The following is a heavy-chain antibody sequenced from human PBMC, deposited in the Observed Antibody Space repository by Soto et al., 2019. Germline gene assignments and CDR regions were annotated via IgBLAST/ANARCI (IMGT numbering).Heavy chain of an antibody. CDR3: ARERIFGVVTYYYYGMDV. CDR1: GYTFTGYY. D-gene: IGHD3-3*01. Sequence: ASVKVSCKASGYTFTGYYMHWVRQAPGQGLEWMGWINPNSGGTNYAQKFQGWGTMTRDTSISTAYMELSRLRSDDTAVYYCARERIFGVVTYYYYGMDVWGQGTTVTVSS. V-gene: IGHV1-2*04. J-gene: IGHJ6*02. CDR2: INPNSGGT.